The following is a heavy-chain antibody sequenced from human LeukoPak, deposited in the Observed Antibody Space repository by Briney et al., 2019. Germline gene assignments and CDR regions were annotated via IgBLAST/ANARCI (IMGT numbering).Heavy chain of an antibody. V-gene: IGHV4-59*01. D-gene: IGHD3-22*01. CDR2: IYYSGNT. J-gene: IGHJ5*02. CDR3: AREGMIGHHNWFDP. Sequence: SETLSLTCTVSGDSISHYYFSWIRQPPGKGLEWIEYIYYSGNTNYNPSLKSRITVSVDTSKNQVSLRLRSVTAADTAVYYCAREGMIGHHNWFDPWGQGTLVSVSS. CDR1: GDSISHYY.